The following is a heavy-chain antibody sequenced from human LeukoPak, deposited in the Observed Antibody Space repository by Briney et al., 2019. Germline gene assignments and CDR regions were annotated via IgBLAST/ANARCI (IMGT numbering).Heavy chain of an antibody. J-gene: IGHJ6*03. Sequence: SETLSLTCTVSGGSISSGGYYWTWIRQHPGKGLEWIGYIYYSGSTYYNPSLKSRVTISVDTSKNQFSLKLTSVTAADTAVYYCASYRYSSSWMNYYYMDVWGKGTTVTVSS. CDR2: IYYSGST. CDR3: ASYRYSSSWMNYYYMDV. D-gene: IGHD6-13*01. V-gene: IGHV4-31*03. CDR1: GGSISSGGYY.